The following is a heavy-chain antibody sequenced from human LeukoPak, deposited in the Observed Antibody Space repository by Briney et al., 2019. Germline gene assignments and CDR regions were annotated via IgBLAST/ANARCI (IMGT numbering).Heavy chain of an antibody. J-gene: IGHJ5*02. Sequence: PSETPSLTCTVSGGSISSYYWSWIRQPPGKGLEWIGYIYYSGSTNYNPSLKSRVTISVDTSKNQFSLKLSSVTAADTAVYYCARMTTVTTGGWFDPWGQGTLVTVSS. CDR3: ARMTTVTTGGWFDP. V-gene: IGHV4-59*01. D-gene: IGHD4-11*01. CDR2: IYYSGST. CDR1: GGSISSYY.